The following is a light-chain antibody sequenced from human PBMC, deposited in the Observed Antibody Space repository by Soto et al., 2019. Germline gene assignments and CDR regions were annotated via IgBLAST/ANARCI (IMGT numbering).Light chain of an antibody. CDR2: WAS. V-gene: IGKV4-1*01. Sequence: EIMMTQSPGTLSVSPGEGATLSCTASQSVNLNLAWYQQKPGQPPKLIIYWASTRESGVPDRFSGSGSGTDFTLTISSLQVEDVALYYCQQYYSSPVTFGQGTRLEIK. J-gene: IGKJ5*01. CDR3: QQYYSSPVT. CDR1: QSVNLN.